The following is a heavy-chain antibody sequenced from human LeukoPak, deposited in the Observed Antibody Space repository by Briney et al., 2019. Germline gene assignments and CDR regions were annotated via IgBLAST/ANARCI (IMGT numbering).Heavy chain of an antibody. CDR2: IITINGIA. D-gene: IGHD3-22*01. V-gene: IGHV1-69*04. J-gene: IGHJ4*02. CDR3: ARVKTGNYYDSSGYYY. Sequence: SVTVSCKASGGTFSSYAFNWVRPAPGQGLEWMGRIITINGIANYAQKFQGRVTITADKSTSTAYMVLSRLRSEDTAVYYCARVKTGNYYDSSGYYYWGQGTLVTVSS. CDR1: GGTFSSYA.